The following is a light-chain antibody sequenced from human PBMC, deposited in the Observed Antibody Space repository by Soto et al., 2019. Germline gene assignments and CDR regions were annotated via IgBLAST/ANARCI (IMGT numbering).Light chain of an antibody. V-gene: IGKV3-15*01. CDR2: GAS. CDR3: QQYNNWPPWT. Sequence: EIVMTQSPATLSVSPGERATLSCRASQSVSSNLAGYQQKPGQAPRLLIYGASTRAPGIPARFSGSGSGTEFTLTISSLQSEDCAVYYCQQYNNWPPWTFGQGTKVEIK. CDR1: QSVSSN. J-gene: IGKJ1*01.